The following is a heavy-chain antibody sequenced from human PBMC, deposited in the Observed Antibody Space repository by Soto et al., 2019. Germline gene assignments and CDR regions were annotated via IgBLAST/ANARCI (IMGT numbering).Heavy chain of an antibody. CDR2: IYHSGST. J-gene: IGHJ6*02. V-gene: IGHV4-4*02. CDR3: ARVLNSSGWYGNYYYGMDV. D-gene: IGHD6-19*01. Sequence: QVQLQESGPGLVKPSGTLSLTCAVSGGSISSSNWWSWVRQPPGKGLEWIGEIYHSGSTNYNPSLKSRVTISVDKSKNQFSLKLSSVTAADTAVYYCARVLNSSGWYGNYYYGMDVWGQGTTVTVSS. CDR1: GGSISSSNW.